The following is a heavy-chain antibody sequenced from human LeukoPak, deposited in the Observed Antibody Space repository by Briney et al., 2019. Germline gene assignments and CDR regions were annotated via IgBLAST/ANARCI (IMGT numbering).Heavy chain of an antibody. CDR1: GYTFTSYA. Sequence: ASVKVSCKASGYTFTSYAMHWVRQAPGQRLEWMGWINAGNGNTKYSQKFQGRVTITRDTSASTAYMELSSLRSEDTAVYYCARGGLDSSGWSYYFDYWGQGTLVTVSS. V-gene: IGHV1-3*01. J-gene: IGHJ4*02. CDR3: ARGGLDSSGWSYYFDY. D-gene: IGHD6-19*01. CDR2: INAGNGNT.